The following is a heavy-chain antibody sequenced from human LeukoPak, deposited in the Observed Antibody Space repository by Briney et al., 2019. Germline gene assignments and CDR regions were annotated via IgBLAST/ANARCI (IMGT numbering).Heavy chain of an antibody. CDR2: IYYSGST. V-gene: IGHV4-59*01. CDR1: GGSISSYY. J-gene: IGHJ6*03. D-gene: IGHD3-3*01. Sequence: PSETLSLTCTVSGGSISSYYWSWIRQPPGKGLEWIGYIYYSGSTNYNPSLKSRVTISVDTSKNQFSLKLSSVTAADTAVYYCARDTSYYDFWRGAGYYYMDVWGKGTTVTVSS. CDR3: ARDTSYYDFWRGAGYYYMDV.